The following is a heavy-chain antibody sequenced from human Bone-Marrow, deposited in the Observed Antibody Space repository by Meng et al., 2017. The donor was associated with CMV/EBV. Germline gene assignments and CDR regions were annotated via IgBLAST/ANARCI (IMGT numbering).Heavy chain of an antibody. CDR1: GFTFGDYA. V-gene: IGHV3-49*04. Sequence: GESLKISCTASGFTFGDYALTWVRQAPGKGLEWVGFIRSKVYGGTTAYVASVKDRFAISRDDSKSIAYLQMNSLKSEDTAVYYCTRSYDSRGYYPGYFHHWGQGTLVTVPS. CDR3: TRSYDSRGYYPGYFHH. D-gene: IGHD3-22*01. CDR2: IRSKVYGGTT. J-gene: IGHJ1*01.